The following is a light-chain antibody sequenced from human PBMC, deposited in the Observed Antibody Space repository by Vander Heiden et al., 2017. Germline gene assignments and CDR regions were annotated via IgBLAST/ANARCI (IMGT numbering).Light chain of an antibody. J-gene: IGLJ3*02. V-gene: IGLV1-40*01. Sequence: QSVLTPPPSVSGAPGQRVTISCTGSSSNIGAGYYVHWYQQLPGTAPKLLIYGNSSRPSGVPDRFSGSKSGTSASLAITGLQAEDEADYYCQSYDSSLRGVFGGGTKLTVL. CDR1: SSNIGAGYY. CDR2: GNS. CDR3: QSYDSSLRGV.